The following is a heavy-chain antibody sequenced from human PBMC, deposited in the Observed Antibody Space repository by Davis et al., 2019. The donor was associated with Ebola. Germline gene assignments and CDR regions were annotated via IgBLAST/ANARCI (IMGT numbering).Heavy chain of an antibody. D-gene: IGHD2-2*01. CDR2: IWYDGSNK. Sequence: GGSLRLSCAASGFTFSSYGMHWVRQAPGKGLEWVAVIWYDGSNKYYADSVKGRFTISRDNSKNTLYLQMNSLRAEDTAVYYCARLGYCSSTSCRALAFDIWGQGTMVTVSS. CDR3: ARLGYCSSTSCRALAFDI. J-gene: IGHJ3*02. CDR1: GFTFSSYG. V-gene: IGHV3-33*01.